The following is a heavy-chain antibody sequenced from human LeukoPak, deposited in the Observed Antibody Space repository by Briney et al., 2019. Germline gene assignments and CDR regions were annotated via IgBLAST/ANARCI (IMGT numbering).Heavy chain of an antibody. J-gene: IGHJ4*02. V-gene: IGHV3-74*01. CDR2: INSDGSTT. CDR1: GFSFSSCW. CDR3: ARQMTTVTTCFDY. D-gene: IGHD4-17*01. Sequence: GGSLRLSCAASGFSFSSCWMHWVRQAPGKGLVWVSRINSDGSTTNYADSVRGRFTISRDNAKNTLYLQMNSLRAEDTAVYYCARQMTTVTTCFDYWGQGTLVTVSS.